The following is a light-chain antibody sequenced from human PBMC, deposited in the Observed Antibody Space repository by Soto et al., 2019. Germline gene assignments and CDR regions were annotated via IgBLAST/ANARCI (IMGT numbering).Light chain of an antibody. Sequence: SYELAQPPSVSVAPGKTARITCGGDNIETKSVHWYQQKPGQAPVLVIYYDSDRPSGIPERFSGSNSGNTATLTISRVEAGDEADYYCQVWDNISDHVVFGGGTKLTVL. CDR2: YDS. CDR1: NIETKS. J-gene: IGLJ2*01. CDR3: QVWDNISDHVV. V-gene: IGLV3-21*04.